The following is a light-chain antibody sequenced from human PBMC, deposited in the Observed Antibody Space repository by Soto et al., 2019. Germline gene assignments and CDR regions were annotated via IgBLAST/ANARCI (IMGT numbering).Light chain of an antibody. J-gene: IGKJ1*01. CDR3: QQYNSYPWT. Sequence: DIQMTQSPSTLSASVGDRVIITCRASQSVSSWLAWYQQKPGKAPKLLICKASSLESGVPSRFSGSGSGTEFTLTISSLQPDDFATYYCQQYNSYPWTFGQGTRWIS. V-gene: IGKV1-5*03. CDR1: QSVSSW. CDR2: KAS.